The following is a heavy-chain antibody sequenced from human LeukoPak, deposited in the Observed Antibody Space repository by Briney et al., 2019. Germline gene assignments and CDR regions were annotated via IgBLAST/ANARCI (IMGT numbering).Heavy chain of an antibody. CDR2: INYSGST. CDR1: GGSIGSHY. J-gene: IGHJ3*02. CDR3: ATSRPYYDILTGQTDDAFDI. D-gene: IGHD3-9*01. Sequence: SETLSLTCTVSGGSIGSHYWSWIRQPPGKGLEWIGYINYSGSTNFNPSLMSRVTISVDTSKRQISLKLSSVTAADTAVYYCATSRPYYDILTGQTDDAFDIWGQGTMVTVSS. V-gene: IGHV4-59*11.